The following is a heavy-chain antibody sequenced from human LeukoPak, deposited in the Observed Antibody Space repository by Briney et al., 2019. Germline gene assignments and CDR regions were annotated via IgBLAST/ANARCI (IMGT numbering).Heavy chain of an antibody. V-gene: IGHV3-13*04. CDR3: ARKGFNGGLDY. J-gene: IGHJ4*02. CDR2: IGTAGDT. D-gene: IGHD3-16*01. Sequence: GGSLRLSCAASGFTFSSYDMHWVRQATGKGLEWVSAIGTAGDTYYPGSVKGRFTISRENAKNSLYLQMNSLRAGDTAVYYCARKGFNGGLDYWGQGTLVTVSS. CDR1: GFTFSSYD.